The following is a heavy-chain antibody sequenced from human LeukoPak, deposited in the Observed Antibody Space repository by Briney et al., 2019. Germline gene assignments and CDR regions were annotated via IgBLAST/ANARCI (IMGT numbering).Heavy chain of an antibody. Sequence: SETLSLTCTVSNASISSYYWSWIRQPPGKGLEYIGYINDSGSTKYNPSLKSRVTMSVDTSKNHFSLKVNSVTAADTAVYYCARRLWYSGSSGYYFDLCGEGTLVTVSS. CDR3: ARRLWYSGSSGYYFDL. CDR2: INDSGST. J-gene: IGHJ4*02. D-gene: IGHD1-26*01. V-gene: IGHV4-59*01. CDR1: NASISSYY.